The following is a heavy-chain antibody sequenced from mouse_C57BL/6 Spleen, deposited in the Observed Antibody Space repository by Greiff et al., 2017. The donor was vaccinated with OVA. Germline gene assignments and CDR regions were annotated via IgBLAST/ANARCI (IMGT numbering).Heavy chain of an antibody. Sequence: VKLLESGAELMKPGASVKLSCKATGYTFTGYWIEWVKQRPGHGLEWIGEILPGSGSTNYNEKFKGKATFTADTSSNTAYMQLSSLTTEDSAMYYCGREDDYDAVAWFAYWGQGTLVTVSA. CDR3: GREDDYDAVAWFAY. J-gene: IGHJ3*01. D-gene: IGHD2-4*01. CDR1: GYTFTGYW. CDR2: ILPGSGST. V-gene: IGHV1-9*01.